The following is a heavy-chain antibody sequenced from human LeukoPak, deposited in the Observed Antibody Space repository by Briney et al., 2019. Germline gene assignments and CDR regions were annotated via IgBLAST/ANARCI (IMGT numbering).Heavy chain of an antibody. D-gene: IGHD3-22*01. CDR2: ISGSGGST. CDR1: GFTFSDYY. CDR3: AKEQGYYMGYFDY. J-gene: IGHJ4*02. V-gene: IGHV3-23*01. Sequence: PGGSLRLSCAASGFTFSDYYMTWIRQAPGKGLEWVSAISGSGGSTYYADSVKGRFTISRDNSKNTLYLQMNSLRAEDTAVYYCAKEQGYYMGYFDYWGQGTLVTVSS.